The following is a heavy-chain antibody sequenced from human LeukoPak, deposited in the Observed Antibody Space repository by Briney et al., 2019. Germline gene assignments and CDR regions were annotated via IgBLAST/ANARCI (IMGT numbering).Heavy chain of an antibody. CDR3: ARDLPEGSDY. CDR2: IFSGGDT. CDR1: GFTVTNNY. D-gene: IGHD3-10*01. Sequence: PGGSLRLSCAAAGFTVTNNYIHWVRQAPGKGLEWVSIIFSGGDTYYTDSVKGRFTISRDNSKNTMYLQMNSLRAEDTAVYYCARDLPEGSDYWGQGTLVTVSS. J-gene: IGHJ4*02. V-gene: IGHV3-53*01.